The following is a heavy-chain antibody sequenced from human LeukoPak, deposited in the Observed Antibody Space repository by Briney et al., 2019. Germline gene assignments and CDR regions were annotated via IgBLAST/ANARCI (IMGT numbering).Heavy chain of an antibody. CDR2: IYPGDSDI. CDR1: GYSFSIYW. V-gene: IGHV5-51*01. J-gene: IGHJ5*01. Sequence: GESLKISCKGSGYSFSIYWIAWVRPMPGKGLEWMGNIYPGDSDIRYSPSFQGQVTFSADKSISTAYLQWSSLKASDTAMYYCARRDSSGYSFDSWGQGTLVTVSS. CDR3: ARRDSSGYSFDS. D-gene: IGHD3-22*01.